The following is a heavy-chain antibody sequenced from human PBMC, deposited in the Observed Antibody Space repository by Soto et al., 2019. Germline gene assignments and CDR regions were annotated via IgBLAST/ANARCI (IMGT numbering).Heavy chain of an antibody. V-gene: IGHV4-4*07. Sequence: SEILSLTCTVSGGSISSYYWSWIRQPAGKGLEWIGRIYTSGSTNYNPSLKSRVTMSVDTSKNQFSLKLSSVTAADTAVYYCARGYDMITFGRVIVITAAGGFDYWGQGTLVTVSS. J-gene: IGHJ4*02. CDR3: ARGYDMITFGRVIVITAAGGFDY. D-gene: IGHD3-16*02. CDR2: IYTSGST. CDR1: GGSISSYY.